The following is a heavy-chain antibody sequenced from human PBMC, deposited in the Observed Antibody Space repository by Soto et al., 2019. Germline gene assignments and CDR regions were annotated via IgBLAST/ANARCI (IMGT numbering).Heavy chain of an antibody. CDR1: GYTFTDYY. D-gene: IGHD6-19*01. Sequence: SCKASGYTFTDYYMHWVRQAPGKGLEWVAVISFDGTFKYYVDSVKGRFTISRDNSKNSLHLQMNSLRVEDTAAYYCAKDLSEMAVAGSPLAYWGQGALVTVSS. J-gene: IGHJ4*02. CDR2: ISFDGTFK. V-gene: IGHV3-30*18. CDR3: AKDLSEMAVAGSPLAY.